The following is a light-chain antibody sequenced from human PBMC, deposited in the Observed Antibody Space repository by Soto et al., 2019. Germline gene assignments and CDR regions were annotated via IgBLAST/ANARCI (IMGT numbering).Light chain of an antibody. CDR1: SSDVGGYNY. Sequence: QSALTQPPSASGSPGQSVTISCTGTSSDVGGYNYVSWYQQHPGKAPKLMIYEVSKRPSGVPDRFSGSKSGNTASLTVSGLQAEDEADYYCSSYGGSNHYVFGTGTKVTVL. J-gene: IGLJ1*01. CDR3: SSYGGSNHYV. V-gene: IGLV2-8*01. CDR2: EVS.